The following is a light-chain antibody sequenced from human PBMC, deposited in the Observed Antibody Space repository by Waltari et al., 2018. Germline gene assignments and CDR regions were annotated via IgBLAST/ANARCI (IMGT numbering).Light chain of an antibody. CDR1: SSNIGRCK. Sequence: QSVLTQPASASGTPGQRVTITCSGTSSNIGRCKVSWYQQFPGTAPKLLIYSSNQRPSGVPDRFSGSTSGTSASLAISGLQSDDEAHYYCASWDDTLNGDWVFGGGTRLTVL. CDR2: SSN. CDR3: ASWDDTLNGDWV. V-gene: IGLV1-44*01. J-gene: IGLJ3*02.